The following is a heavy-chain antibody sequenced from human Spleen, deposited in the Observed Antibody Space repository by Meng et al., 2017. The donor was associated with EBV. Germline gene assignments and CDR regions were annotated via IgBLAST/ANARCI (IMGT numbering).Heavy chain of an antibody. CDR2: LIPMVGAP. J-gene: IGHJ4*02. V-gene: IGHV1-69*01. CDR1: GGTFSNFA. D-gene: IGHD3-10*01. CDR3: ASESGRGFTPDY. Sequence: QVRLVQCGAEVEKPGPSVKVSCQASGGTFSNFATIWVRQAPGQGLEWMGGLIPMVGAPHYAQKFQGRVTIIADESTSTHSMELNSLRSEDTAMYYCASESGRGFTPDYWGQGTLVTVSS.